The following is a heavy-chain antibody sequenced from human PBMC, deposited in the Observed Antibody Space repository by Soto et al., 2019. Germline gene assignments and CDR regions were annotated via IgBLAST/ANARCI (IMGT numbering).Heavy chain of an antibody. CDR1: GFTFSDHY. Sequence: GGSLRLSCAASGFTFSDHYMSWIRQAPGKGLEWVSYISNSGSTIYYADSVKGRFTISRDNAKNSLYLQMKSLKTEDTAVYYCTTVIPKVKWELGPWGQGTLVTVS. J-gene: IGHJ5*02. CDR2: ISNSGSTI. V-gene: IGHV3-11*01. D-gene: IGHD1-26*01. CDR3: TTVIPKVKWELGP.